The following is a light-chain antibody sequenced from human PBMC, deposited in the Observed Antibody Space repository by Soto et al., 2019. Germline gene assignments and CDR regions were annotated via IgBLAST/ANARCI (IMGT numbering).Light chain of an antibody. CDR3: QQSYSTPPIT. CDR2: AAS. Sequence: IQMTQSPSSLSASVGDRVTITCRASQSISSYLNWYQQKPGKAPKLLIYAASSLQSGVPSRFSGSGSRTDFTLTISSLQPEDFATYYCQQSYSTPPITFGQGTRLVIK. V-gene: IGKV1-39*01. J-gene: IGKJ5*01. CDR1: QSISSY.